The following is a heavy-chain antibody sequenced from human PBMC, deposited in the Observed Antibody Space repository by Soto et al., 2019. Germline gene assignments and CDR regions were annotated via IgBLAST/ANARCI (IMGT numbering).Heavy chain of an antibody. Sequence: GGSLRLSCAASGFTFSSYWMSWVRQAPGKGLEWVANIKQDGSEKYYVDSVKGRFTISRDNAKTSLYLQMNSLRAEDTAVYYCARDVMATTNFFYYYYYMDVWGKGTTVTVSS. CDR3: ARDVMATTNFFYYYYYMDV. CDR2: IKQDGSEK. CDR1: GFTFSSYW. V-gene: IGHV3-7*01. D-gene: IGHD5-12*01. J-gene: IGHJ6*03.